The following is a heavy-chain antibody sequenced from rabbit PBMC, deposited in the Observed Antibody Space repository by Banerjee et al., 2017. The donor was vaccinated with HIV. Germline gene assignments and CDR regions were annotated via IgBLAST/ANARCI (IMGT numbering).Heavy chain of an antibody. V-gene: IGHV1S45*01. J-gene: IGHJ4*01. Sequence: QEQLVESGGDLVKPGASLTLTCTASGFSFSSGYYMCWVRQAPGKGLEWIGCILTGSSGNTYCASCAKGRFTISKTSSTTVTLQMTSLAAADTATYFCARSGTGGVGDGWTTFNLWGPGTLVTVS. CDR2: ILTGSSGNT. D-gene: IGHD2-1*01. CDR1: GFSFSSGYY. CDR3: ARSGTGGVGDGWTTFNL.